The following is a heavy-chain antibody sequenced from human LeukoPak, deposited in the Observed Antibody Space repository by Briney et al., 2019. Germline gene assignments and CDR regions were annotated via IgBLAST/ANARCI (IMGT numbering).Heavy chain of an antibody. D-gene: IGHD2-21*01. V-gene: IGHV4-39*01. Sequence: PSGTLSLTCTVSGGSVHSYDHYWAWIRQPPGKGLEWMGTIYSSGTTSYNPSLKSRVTISVDTSSNHFYLNLISVTAADTALYYCARQPHSDGPDYYYYYMDLWGTGTTVTVSS. CDR1: GGSVHSYDHY. CDR3: ARQPHSDGPDYYYYYMDL. J-gene: IGHJ6*03. CDR2: IYSSGTT.